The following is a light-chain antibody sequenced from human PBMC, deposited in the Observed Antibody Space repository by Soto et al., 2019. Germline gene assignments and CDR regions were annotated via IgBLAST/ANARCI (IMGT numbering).Light chain of an antibody. CDR3: QQYNDWTRP. CDR1: QSVGTY. CDR2: GAS. V-gene: IGKV3-15*01. J-gene: IGKJ1*01. Sequence: EIVMTQSPATLSVSPGERATLSCRASQSVGTYLAWYQQKPGQAPRLLIYGASTRAAGISPRFSGGGSGTEFTLTISSLQSEDFAVYYCQQYNDWTRPFGQGTKVGIK.